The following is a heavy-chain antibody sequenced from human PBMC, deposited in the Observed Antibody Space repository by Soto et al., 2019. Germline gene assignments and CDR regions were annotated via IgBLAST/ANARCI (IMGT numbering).Heavy chain of an antibody. CDR3: ARGQTPVVVAATDAFDI. V-gene: IGHV1-69*01. CDR2: IIPIFGTA. Sequence: QVQLVQSGAEVKKPGSSVKVSCKASGGTFSSYAISWVRQAPGQGLEWMGGIIPIFGTANYAQKFQGRVTITADESTSTAYMELSRLRSEDTAVYYCARGQTPVVVAATDAFDIWGQGTMVTVSS. CDR1: GGTFSSYA. D-gene: IGHD2-15*01. J-gene: IGHJ3*02.